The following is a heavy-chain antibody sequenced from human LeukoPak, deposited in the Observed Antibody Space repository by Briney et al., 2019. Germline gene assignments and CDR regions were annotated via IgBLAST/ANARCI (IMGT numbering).Heavy chain of an antibody. CDR1: GVSISSGGYS. Sequence: SETLSLTCAVSGVSISSGGYSWSWIRQPPGKGLEWIGYIYHSGSTYYNPSLKSRVTISVDRSKNQFSLKLSSVTAADTAVYYCARAPSSSWDHFDYWGQGTLVTVSS. D-gene: IGHD6-13*01. CDR2: IYHSGST. V-gene: IGHV4-30-2*01. CDR3: ARAPSSSWDHFDY. J-gene: IGHJ4*02.